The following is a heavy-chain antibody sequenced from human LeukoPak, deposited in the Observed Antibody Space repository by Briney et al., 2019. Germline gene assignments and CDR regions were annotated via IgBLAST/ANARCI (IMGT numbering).Heavy chain of an antibody. V-gene: IGHV3-23*01. Sequence: GGSLRLSCAASGFTFNNYAMSWVRQAPGKGLEWVSAISGSGGSTYYADSVKGRFTISRDNSKNTLYLQMNSLRAEDTAVYYCAKSGGYSGYDYGDYWGQGTLVTVSS. D-gene: IGHD5-12*01. CDR3: AKSGGYSGYDYGDY. J-gene: IGHJ4*02. CDR2: ISGSGGST. CDR1: GFTFNNYA.